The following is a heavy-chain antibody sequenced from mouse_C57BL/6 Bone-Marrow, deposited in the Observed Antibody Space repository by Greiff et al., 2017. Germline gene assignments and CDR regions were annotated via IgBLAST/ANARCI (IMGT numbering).Heavy chain of an antibody. Sequence: QVQLQQPGAELVRPGTSVTLSCTASGYTFTSYCMHWVKQRPGQGLEWIGVIDPSDSYTNYNQKFKGKARLTVDTSSSTAYMQLSSLTSEDSAVYYCERGALWREFAYGGQGTLITVSA. J-gene: IGHJ3*01. D-gene: IGHD1-1*02. CDR1: GYTFTSYC. CDR3: ERGALWREFAY. CDR2: IDPSDSYT. V-gene: IGHV1-59*01.